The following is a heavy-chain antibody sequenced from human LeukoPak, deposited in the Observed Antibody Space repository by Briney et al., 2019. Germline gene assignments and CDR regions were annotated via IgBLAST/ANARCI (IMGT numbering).Heavy chain of an antibody. CDR1: GYTFTSYA. Sequence: ASVKVSCKASGYTFTSYAMHWVRQAPGQRLEWMGWINAGNGNTKYSQEFQGRVTITRDTSASTAYMELSSLRSEDMAVYYCVCTYYYDSSGYYPNWFDPWGQGTLVTVSS. CDR2: INAGNGNT. J-gene: IGHJ5*02. D-gene: IGHD3-22*01. CDR3: VCTYYYDSSGYYPNWFDP. V-gene: IGHV1-3*03.